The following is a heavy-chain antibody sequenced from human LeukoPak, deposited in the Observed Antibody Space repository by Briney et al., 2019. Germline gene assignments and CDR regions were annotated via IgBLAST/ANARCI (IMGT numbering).Heavy chain of an antibody. CDR3: GRLLGVNNYQYNGVDV. Sequence: ASVKVSCKASGYTFITYGISWVRQAPGQGLQLMGWISAYNGDTKYAQRLQGRVTMTTDTATSTAYMEQRSLRSDDTAVYYCGRLLGVNNYQYNGVDVWGQGTTVTLSS. V-gene: IGHV1-18*01. CDR2: ISAYNGDT. J-gene: IGHJ6*02. D-gene: IGHD3-3*01. CDR1: GYTFITYG.